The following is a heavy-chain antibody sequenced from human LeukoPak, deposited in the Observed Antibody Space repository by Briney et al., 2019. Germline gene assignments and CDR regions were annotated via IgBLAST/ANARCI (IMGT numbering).Heavy chain of an antibody. D-gene: IGHD3-16*02. CDR2: ISGSGGST. V-gene: IGHV3-23*01. CDR1: GFTFSSYA. Sequence: GGSLRLSCAASGFTFSSYAMSWVRQAPGKGLEWVSAISGSGGSTYYADSVKGRFTISRDNSKNTLYLQMNSLRAEDTAVYYCAKDSDWGSYRFLPELDYWGQGTLVTVSS. J-gene: IGHJ4*02. CDR3: AKDSDWGSYRFLPELDY.